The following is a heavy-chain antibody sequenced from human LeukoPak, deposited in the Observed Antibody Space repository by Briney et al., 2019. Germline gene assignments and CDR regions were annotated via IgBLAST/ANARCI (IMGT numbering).Heavy chain of an antibody. V-gene: IGHV3-23*01. D-gene: IGHD1-7*01. J-gene: IGHJ4*02. CDR1: GFTFSTYG. CDR2: ISGSGTST. CDR3: ARLYNWNFPGPDY. Sequence: GGSLRLSCAASGFTFSTYGMSWARQAPGEGLEWVSGISGSGTSTYYADSVKGRFTISRDNAKNSLYLQMNSLRAEDTAVYYCARLYNWNFPGPDYWGQGTLVTVSS.